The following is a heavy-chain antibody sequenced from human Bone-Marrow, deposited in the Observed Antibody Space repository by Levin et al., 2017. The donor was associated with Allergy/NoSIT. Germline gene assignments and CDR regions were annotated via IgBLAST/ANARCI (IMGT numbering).Heavy chain of an antibody. J-gene: IGHJ6*03. CDR3: ARGIGSSDTAFPPYYYYMDV. Sequence: SCAASGFTFSSYGMHWVRQAPGKGLEWVAVIWYDGSNKYYADSVKGRFTISRDNSKNTLYLQMNSLRAEDTAVYYCARGIGSSDTAFPPYYYYMDVWGKGTTVTVSS. CDR2: IWYDGSNK. V-gene: IGHV3-33*01. CDR1: GFTFSSYG. D-gene: IGHD5-18*01.